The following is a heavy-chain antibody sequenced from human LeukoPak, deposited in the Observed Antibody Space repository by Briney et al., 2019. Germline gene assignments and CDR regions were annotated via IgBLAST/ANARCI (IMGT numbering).Heavy chain of an antibody. CDR3: ARSGYCTSTSCLNGRGAFDI. CDR2: ISSSSSPI. Sequence: GGSLRLSCAASGFPFSTYSMNWVRQAPGKGLEWVSYISSSSSPIYYADSVKGRFTISRDNAKNALYLQMNSLRAEDTAVYYCARSGYCTSTSCLNGRGAFDIWGQGTMVTVSS. V-gene: IGHV3-48*04. J-gene: IGHJ3*02. D-gene: IGHD2-2*01. CDR1: GFPFSTYS.